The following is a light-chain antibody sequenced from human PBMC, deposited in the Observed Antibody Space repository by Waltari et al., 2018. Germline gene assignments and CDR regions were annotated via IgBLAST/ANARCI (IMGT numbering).Light chain of an antibody. CDR2: EVN. CDR1: SSDVGSYNL. J-gene: IGLJ2*01. CDR3: CSYTRGSVI. Sequence: QSALTQPASVSGSPGQSIAISCPGTSSDVGSYNLVSWYQQFPGKAPKLTLYEVNKRPSGISNRFSGSKVGNTASLTISGRQAEDEGDYYCCSYTRGSVICGGGTKLTVL. V-gene: IGLV2-23*02.